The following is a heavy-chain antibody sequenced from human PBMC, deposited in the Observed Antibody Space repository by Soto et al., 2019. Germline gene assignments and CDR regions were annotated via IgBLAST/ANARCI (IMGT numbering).Heavy chain of an antibody. CDR3: ARLWGWYFDY. Sequence: SETLSLTCTVSGGSISSYYWSWIRQPPGKGLEWVGYIYYSGSTNYNPSLKSRVTISVDTSKNQFSLKLSSVTAADTAVYYCARLWGWYFDYWGQGTLVTVSS. CDR1: GGSISSYY. D-gene: IGHD2-21*01. CDR2: IYYSGST. J-gene: IGHJ4*02. V-gene: IGHV4-59*01.